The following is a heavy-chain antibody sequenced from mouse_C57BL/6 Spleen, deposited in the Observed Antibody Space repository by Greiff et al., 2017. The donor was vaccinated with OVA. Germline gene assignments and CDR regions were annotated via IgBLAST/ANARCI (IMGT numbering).Heavy chain of an antibody. CDR1: GFTFTDYY. D-gene: IGHD3-3*01. Sequence: EVQLQQSGPVLVKPGPSVKISCKASGFTFTDYYMHWVKQSHGKSLEWIGLVYPYNGGTSYNQKFKGKATLTVDTSSSIAYMELNSLTSEDSAVYYCARVRDIYKGRSNYAMAYWGQGTPVTVSS. V-gene: IGHV1-36*01. CDR3: ARVRDIYKGRSNYAMAY. CDR2: VYPYNGGT. J-gene: IGHJ4*01.